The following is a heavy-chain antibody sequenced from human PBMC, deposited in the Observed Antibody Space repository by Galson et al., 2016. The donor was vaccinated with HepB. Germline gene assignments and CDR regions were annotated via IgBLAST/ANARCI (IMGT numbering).Heavy chain of an antibody. J-gene: IGHJ6*02. CDR2: IKRDGSET. CDR3: ARQSQPASIFLFFAMDV. D-gene: IGHD2-2*01. CDR1: GFTFFDYW. Sequence: SLRLSCAASGFTFFDYWMTWVRQAPGKGLEWVANIKRDGSETYYVDSVKGRFTIFRDNSKSTLYLQMDSLRAEDTAVYYCARQSQPASIFLFFAMDVWGHGTTVTVSS. V-gene: IGHV3-7*01.